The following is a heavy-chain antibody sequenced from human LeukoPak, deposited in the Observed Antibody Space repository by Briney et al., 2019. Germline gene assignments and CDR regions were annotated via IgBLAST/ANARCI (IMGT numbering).Heavy chain of an antibody. J-gene: IGHJ4*02. CDR1: EFIVSINY. D-gene: IGHD5-24*01. CDR3: AKDNDGYNGGFDY. V-gene: IGHV3-9*01. CDR2: ISWNSGSI. Sequence: GGSLRLSCAASEFIVSINYMTWVRQAPGKGLEWVSGISWNSGSIGYADSVKGRFTISRDNAKNSLYLQMNSLRVEDTALYYCAKDNDGYNGGFDYWGQGTLVTVSS.